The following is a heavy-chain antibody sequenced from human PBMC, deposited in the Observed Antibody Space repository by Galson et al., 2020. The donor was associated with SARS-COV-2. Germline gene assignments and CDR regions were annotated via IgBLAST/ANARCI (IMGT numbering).Heavy chain of an antibody. D-gene: IGHD2-15*01. CDR3: SGEVVAAARSVYYGMDV. CDR1: DGSISSSSYY. J-gene: IGHJ6*02. CDR2: IYYSGST. Sequence: SETLSLTCTVSDGSISSSSYYWGWIRQPPGKRLEWIGSIYYSGSTYYNPSLKSRVTISVDTSKNQFSLKLSSVTAADTAVYYCSGEVVAAARSVYYGMDVWGQGTTVTVSS. V-gene: IGHV4-39*01.